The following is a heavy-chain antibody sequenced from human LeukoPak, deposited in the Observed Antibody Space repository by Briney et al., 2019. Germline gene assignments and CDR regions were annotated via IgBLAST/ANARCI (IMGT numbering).Heavy chain of an antibody. J-gene: IGHJ4*02. CDR3: ARAAGIGMVNGDY. V-gene: IGHV1-2*02. Sequence: GASVKVSCKASEYTFTGYYMHWVRQAPGQGLEWMGWINPNSGGTNYAQKFQGRVTMTRDTSISTAYMELSRLRSDDTAVYYCARAAGIGMVNGDYWGQGTLVTVSS. CDR2: INPNSGGT. CDR1: EYTFTGYY. D-gene: IGHD1-26*01.